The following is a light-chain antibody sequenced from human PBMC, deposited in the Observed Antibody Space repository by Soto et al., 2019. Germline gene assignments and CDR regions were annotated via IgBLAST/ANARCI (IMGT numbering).Light chain of an antibody. Sequence: DIQMTQSPSSLSASVGDRVTITCRASQEISNHLAWFQQKPGKPPKSLIYDASSLQSGVPSKFSGSGSGTDSTLTISSLQPEDFATYYYQQYHNYPVTFGGGTKVEIK. CDR1: QEISNH. J-gene: IGKJ4*01. V-gene: IGKV1-16*02. CDR2: DAS. CDR3: QQYHNYPVT.